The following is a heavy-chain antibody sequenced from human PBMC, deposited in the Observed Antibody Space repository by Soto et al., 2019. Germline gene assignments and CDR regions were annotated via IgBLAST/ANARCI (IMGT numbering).Heavy chain of an antibody. J-gene: IGHJ5*02. CDR2: IYYSGST. D-gene: IGHD3-10*01. V-gene: IGHV4-59*08. CDR3: ARLEGFGGNWFDP. CDR1: GGSISSYY. Sequence: SETLSLTCTVSGGSISSYYWSWIRQPPGKGLEWIGYIYYSGSTNYNPSLKSRVTISVDTSKNQFSLKLSSVTAADTAVYYCARLEGFGGNWFDPWGQGTLVTVSS.